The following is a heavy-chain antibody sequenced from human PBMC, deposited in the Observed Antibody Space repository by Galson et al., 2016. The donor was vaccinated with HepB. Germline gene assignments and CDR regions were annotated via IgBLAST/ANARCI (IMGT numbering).Heavy chain of an antibody. V-gene: IGHV2-5*02. Sequence: PALVKPPQTLTLTCSISGESLRTSGVGVGWIRQPPGKALESLALIYWDDDTRYSPSLRSRLTITKDTSKNQVVLTMTNMDPVDTATYYCAHSRAGELFFDYWGQGTLVTVSS. CDR2: IYWDDDT. D-gene: IGHD3-10*01. J-gene: IGHJ4*02. CDR1: GESLRTSGVG. CDR3: AHSRAGELFFDY.